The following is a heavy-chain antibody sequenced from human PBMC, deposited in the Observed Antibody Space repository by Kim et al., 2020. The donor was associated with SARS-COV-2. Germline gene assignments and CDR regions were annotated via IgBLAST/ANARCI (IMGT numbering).Heavy chain of an antibody. J-gene: IGHJ6*02. CDR3: TTSWPFYYDYGMDV. V-gene: IGHV3-15*01. Sequence: YAAPVKGRFTISRDDSKNTLYLQMNSLKTEDTAVYYCTTSWPFYYDYGMDVWGQGTTVTVSS.